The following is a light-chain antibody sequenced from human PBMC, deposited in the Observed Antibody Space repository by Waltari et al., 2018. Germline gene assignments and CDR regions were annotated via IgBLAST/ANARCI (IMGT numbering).Light chain of an antibody. Sequence: PSSLSVSPGQTARITCSGDALSKQYAHWHQQRPGLAPVLVIYKDSERPSGIPERFSGSSSGTTVTLTISGVQAEDEADYYCQSADSSGSVVFGGGTKLTVL. CDR1: ALSKQY. J-gene: IGLJ2*01. CDR2: KDS. CDR3: QSADSSGSVV. V-gene: IGLV3-25*03.